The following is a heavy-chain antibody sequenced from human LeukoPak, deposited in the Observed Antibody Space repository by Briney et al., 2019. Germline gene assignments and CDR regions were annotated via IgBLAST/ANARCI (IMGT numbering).Heavy chain of an antibody. V-gene: IGHV3-30*03. J-gene: IGHJ1*01. Sequence: PGRPLRLSCAASGFTFSSYGMHWVRQAPGKGLEWVAVISYDGSNKYYADSVKGRFTISRDNAKNSLYLQMNSLRAEDTAVYYCARETYYYDSSGYYYPFSSGFQHWGQGTLVIVSS. CDR3: ARETYYYDSSGYYYPFSSGFQH. CDR1: GFTFSSYG. CDR2: ISYDGSNK. D-gene: IGHD3-22*01.